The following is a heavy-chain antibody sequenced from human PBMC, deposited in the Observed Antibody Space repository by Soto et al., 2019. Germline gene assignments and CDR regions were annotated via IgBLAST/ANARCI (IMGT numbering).Heavy chain of an antibody. CDR1: GFTFTSSA. V-gene: IGHV1-58*01. Sequence: QMQLAQSGPEVKKPGTSVKVSCKASGFTFTSSAVQWVRQARGQRLEWIGWIVVGSGSTNYAQKFQERVTITRDMSTSTVYMELSSLRSEDTAVYYSAAGRYYDSSGYGHYWGQGTLVTVSS. D-gene: IGHD3-22*01. J-gene: IGHJ4*02. CDR3: AAGRYYDSSGYGHY. CDR2: IVVGSGST.